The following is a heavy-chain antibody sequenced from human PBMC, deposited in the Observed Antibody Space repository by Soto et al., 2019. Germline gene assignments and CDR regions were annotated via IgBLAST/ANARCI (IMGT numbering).Heavy chain of an antibody. CDR3: AGGWFGELYWFDS. Sequence: QVQLVQSGAEVKKPGSSVKVSCKASGDTFSIYPFSWVRQAPGQGLEWMGGIIPIFKTIKYAQKFQGKVTITADESTTTTYMEMNSLRYEDTAVYYCAGGWFGELYWFDSWGQGTLVTVSS. J-gene: IGHJ5*01. CDR1: GDTFSIYP. CDR2: IIPIFKTI. D-gene: IGHD3-10*01. V-gene: IGHV1-69*01.